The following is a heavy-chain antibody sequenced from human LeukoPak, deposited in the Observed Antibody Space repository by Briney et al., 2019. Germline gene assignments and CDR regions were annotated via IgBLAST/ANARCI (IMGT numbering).Heavy chain of an antibody. CDR1: GFTFDDYD. D-gene: IGHD1-26*01. Sequence: PGRSLRLSCAASGFTFDDYDMHWVRQAPGKGREWVSGISLNSGSIGSADSVKGRFTTSRDNSKNTLYLQMNSLRAEDTAVYYCARFPVGAFGPPGPFDFLGQGAKVPV. CDR2: ISLNSGSI. J-gene: IGHJ3*01. V-gene: IGHV3-9*01. CDR3: ARFPVGAFGPPGPFDF.